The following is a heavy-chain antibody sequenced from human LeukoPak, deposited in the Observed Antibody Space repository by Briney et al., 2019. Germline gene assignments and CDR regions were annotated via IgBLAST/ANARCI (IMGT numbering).Heavy chain of an antibody. V-gene: IGHV3-21*01. J-gene: IGHJ6*03. D-gene: IGHD1-26*01. CDR2: ISSSSSYI. CDR3: ARYGTSNMGALYYYYMDV. CDR1: GGSISSSS. Sequence: ETLSLTCTVSGGSISSSSYYWGWIRQPPGKGLEWVSSISSSSSYIYYADSVKGRFTISRDNAKNSLYLQMNSLRAEDTAVYYCARYGTSNMGALYYYYMDVWGKGTTVTVSS.